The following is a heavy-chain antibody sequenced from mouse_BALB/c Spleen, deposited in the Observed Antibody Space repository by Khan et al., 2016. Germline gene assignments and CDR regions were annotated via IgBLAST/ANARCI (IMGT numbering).Heavy chain of an antibody. D-gene: IGHD2-12*01. CDR1: GYTYTNYG. V-gene: IGHV9-3*02. CDR3: ARENDGAMDY. Sequence: QIQLVQSGPELKKPGETVKISCKASGYTYTNYGMNWVKQAPGKGLKWMGWINTNTGEPTYAEEFKGRFAFSLETSASTAYLQINNLKNEDTATXFCARENDGAMDYWGQGTSVTVSS. J-gene: IGHJ4*01. CDR2: INTNTGEP.